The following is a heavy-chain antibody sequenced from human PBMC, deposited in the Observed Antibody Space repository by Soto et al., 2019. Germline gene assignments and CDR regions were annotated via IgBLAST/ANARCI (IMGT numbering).Heavy chain of an antibody. Sequence: PSQTMSLTCTVSGAPITLQYWSWIRQAPGKGLEWIGYIYYSGSTYYNPSLKSRVTISVDTSKNQFSLKLSSVTAADTAVYYCARGQQLLSPTRWGQGTLVTVSS. CDR2: IYYSGST. J-gene: IGHJ4*02. D-gene: IGHD2-2*01. V-gene: IGHV4-59*11. CDR3: ARGQQLLSPTR. CDR1: GAPITLQY.